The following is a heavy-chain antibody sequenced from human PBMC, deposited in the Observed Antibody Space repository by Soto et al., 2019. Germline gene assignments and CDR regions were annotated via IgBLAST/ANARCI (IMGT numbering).Heavy chain of an antibody. Sequence: QVQLQESGPGLVKPSQTLSLTCTVSGGSISSGDYYWSWIRQPPGKGLEWIGYIYYSGSTYYNPSLKSRVTISVDTSKYQFSLKLSSVTAADTAVYYCARVGSDRPPLRFLEWLFYNWFDPWGQGTLVTVSS. CDR2: IYYSGST. CDR3: ARVGSDRPPLRFLEWLFYNWFDP. V-gene: IGHV4-30-4*01. D-gene: IGHD3-3*01. CDR1: GGSISSGDYY. J-gene: IGHJ5*02.